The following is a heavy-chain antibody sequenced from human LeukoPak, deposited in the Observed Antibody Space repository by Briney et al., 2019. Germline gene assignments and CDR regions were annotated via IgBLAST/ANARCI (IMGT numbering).Heavy chain of an antibody. D-gene: IGHD2-21*01. V-gene: IGHV3-33*01. Sequence: GGSLRLSCAASGFTFSGYGMNWVRQAPGKGLEWVAVIWFDGRIKYYVDSVKGRFTISRDNSKNTLYLQMDSLRAEDTAVYYCAREGTQERNYGGEFAYWGQGTLVTVSS. J-gene: IGHJ4*02. CDR1: GFTFSGYG. CDR2: IWFDGRIK. CDR3: AREGTQERNYGGEFAY.